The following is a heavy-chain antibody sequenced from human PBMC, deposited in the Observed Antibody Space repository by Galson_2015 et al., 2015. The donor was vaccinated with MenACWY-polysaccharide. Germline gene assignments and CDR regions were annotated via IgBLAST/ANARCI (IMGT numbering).Heavy chain of an antibody. D-gene: IGHD3-22*01. CDR2: IYTSGST. V-gene: IGHV4-4*07. Sequence: ETLSLTCTVSGGSISSYYWSWIRQPAGKGLEWIGRIYTSGSTNYNPSLKSRVTMSVDTSKNQFSLKLSSVTAADTAVYYCARDGVMDSIYYYGMDVWGQGTTVTVSS. J-gene: IGHJ6*02. CDR1: GGSISSYY. CDR3: ARDGVMDSIYYYGMDV.